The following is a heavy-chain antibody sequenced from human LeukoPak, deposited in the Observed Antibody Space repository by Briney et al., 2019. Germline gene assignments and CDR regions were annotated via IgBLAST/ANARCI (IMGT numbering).Heavy chain of an antibody. CDR2: ISSSGAYI. J-gene: IGHJ4*02. CDR1: GFTFDDYS. CDR3: ARGPIADYDFLTDSYSGPE. V-gene: IGHV3-21*01. D-gene: IGHD3-9*01. Sequence: PGGSLRLSCGVSGFTFDDYSMNWVRHAPGKGLEWVSAISSSGAYIYYADSVKGRFTISRDNAKNSLYLQMTTLTADATAVYYCARGPIADYDFLTDSYSGPEWGQGTLVTVSS.